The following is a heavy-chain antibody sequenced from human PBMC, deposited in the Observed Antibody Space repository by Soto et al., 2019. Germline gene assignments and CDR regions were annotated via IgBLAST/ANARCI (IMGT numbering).Heavy chain of an antibody. J-gene: IGHJ4*02. Sequence: SETLSLTCTVSGGSISSGDYYWSWIRQPPGKGLEWIGYVYHTGRTSYNPSLKSRVSRSMDTSKNQFSLNLDSVTAADTAVYFCARDFAYFDSWGQGTLVTVSS. V-gene: IGHV4-61*08. CDR2: VYHTGRT. CDR3: ARDFAYFDS. CDR1: GGSISSGDYY. D-gene: IGHD3-3*01.